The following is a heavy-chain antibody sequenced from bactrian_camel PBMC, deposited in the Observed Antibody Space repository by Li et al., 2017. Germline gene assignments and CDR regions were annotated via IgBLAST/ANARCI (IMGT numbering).Heavy chain of an antibody. Sequence: HVQLVESGGGSVQAGGSLRLSCAASGPTYCMAWFRQAPGKEREWVAAIESQGRPSYADSVKGRFTVSIDNANNTEYLQMNSLKPEDTAMYYCAAKYPQQFGPSTYCPTYDYTYWGQGTQVTVS. J-gene: IGHJ4*01. CDR2: IESQGRP. D-gene: IGHD2*01. CDR1: GPTYC. CDR3: AAKYPQQFGPSTYCPTYDYTY. V-gene: IGHV3S53*01.